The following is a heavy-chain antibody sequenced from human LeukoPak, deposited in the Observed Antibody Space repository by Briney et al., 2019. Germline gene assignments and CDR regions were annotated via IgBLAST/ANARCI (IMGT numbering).Heavy chain of an antibody. CDR3: AKANVKYCSGGSCFDAFDI. CDR1: GFTFSSYR. D-gene: IGHD2-15*01. Sequence: PGGSLRLSCAASGFTFSSYRMNWVRQAPGKGLEWVSYISSSSSTIYYADSVKGRFTISRDNAKNSLYLQMNSLRAEDTAVYYCAKANVKYCSGGSCFDAFDIWGQGTMVTVSS. V-gene: IGHV3-48*01. J-gene: IGHJ3*02. CDR2: ISSSSSTI.